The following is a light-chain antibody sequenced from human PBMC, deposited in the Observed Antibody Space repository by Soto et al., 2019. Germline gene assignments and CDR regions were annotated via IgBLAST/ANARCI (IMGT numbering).Light chain of an antibody. CDR2: GAS. J-gene: IGKJ1*01. Sequence: EIVLTQSPGTLSVSPGERATLSCRASQSVSRTLAWDQQKPGQAPRLLFYGASTGATGIPARFSGSGSETEFILSISSLQSEDFAVYYCQQYNNWPGTFGQGTKVEIK. CDR1: QSVSRT. CDR3: QQYNNWPGT. V-gene: IGKV3-15*01.